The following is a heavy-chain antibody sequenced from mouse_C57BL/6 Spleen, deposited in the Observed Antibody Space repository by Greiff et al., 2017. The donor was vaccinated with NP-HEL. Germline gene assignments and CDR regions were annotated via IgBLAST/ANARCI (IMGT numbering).Heavy chain of an antibody. CDR3: ARHPFAY. CDR2: ISSGSSTI. V-gene: IGHV5-17*01. J-gene: IGHJ3*01. CDR1: GFTFSDYG. Sequence: EVKLVESGGGLVKPGGSLKLSCAASGFTFSDYGMHWVRQAPEKGLEWVAYISSGSSTIYYADKVKGRFTISRDNTKNTLLLQMTSVSAEDTAMDYCARHPFAYWGQGTLVTVSA.